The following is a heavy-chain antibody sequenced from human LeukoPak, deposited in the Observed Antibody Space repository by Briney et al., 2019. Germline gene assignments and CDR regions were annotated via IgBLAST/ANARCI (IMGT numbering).Heavy chain of an antibody. CDR3: ARWTTVTRAFDY. V-gene: IGHV3-30*03. CDR2: ISYDGSNK. Sequence: GRSLRLSCAASGFTFSSYGMHWVRQAPGKGLEWVAVISYDGSNKYYADSVKGRFTISRDNSKNTLYLQMNSLRAEDTAVYYCARWTTVTRAFDYWGQGTLVTVSS. J-gene: IGHJ4*02. D-gene: IGHD4-17*01. CDR1: GFTFSSYG.